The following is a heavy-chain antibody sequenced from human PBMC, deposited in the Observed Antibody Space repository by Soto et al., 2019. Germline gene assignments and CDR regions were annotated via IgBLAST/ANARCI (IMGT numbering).Heavy chain of an antibody. CDR3: ARARVYATGPLDF. CDR2: ISSSSDYI. CDR1: GFSFTSYT. V-gene: IGHV3-21*06. J-gene: IGHJ4*02. D-gene: IGHD6-13*01. Sequence: GSLRLSCAASGFSFTSYTMNWVRQAPGKGLEWVSSISSSSDYIYYADSMKGRVTISRDNAKNSLFLDMNSLTGEDTAVYYCARARVYATGPLDFWGQGTLVTVSS.